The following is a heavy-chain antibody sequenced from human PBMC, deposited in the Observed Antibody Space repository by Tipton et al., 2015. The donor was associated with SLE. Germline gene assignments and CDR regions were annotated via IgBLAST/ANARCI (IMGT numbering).Heavy chain of an antibody. CDR1: GFTFSSYA. J-gene: IGHJ3*02. CDR3: AKGVRFSPDAFDI. D-gene: IGHD3-10*01. Sequence: SLRLSCAASGFTFSSYAMSWVRQAPGKGLEWVSAISGSGGSTYYADSVKGRFTISRDNSKNTLYLQMNSLRAEDTAVYYCAKGVRFSPDAFDIWGQGTMVTVSS. CDR2: ISGSGGST. V-gene: IGHV3-23*01.